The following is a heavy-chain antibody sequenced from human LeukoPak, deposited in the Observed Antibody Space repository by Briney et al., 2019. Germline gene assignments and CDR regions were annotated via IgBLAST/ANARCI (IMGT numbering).Heavy chain of an antibody. CDR3: AAEGHDYSNYQTLYGMDV. V-gene: IGHV1-58*01. J-gene: IGHJ6*02. CDR2: IVVGSGNT. Sequence: SVKVSCKASGYTFTSSAVQWVRQARGQRLEWIGWIVVGSGNTNYAQKFQERVTITRDMSTSTAYMELSSLRSEDTAVYYCAAEGHDYSNYQTLYGMDVWGQGTTVTVSS. D-gene: IGHD4-11*01. CDR1: GYTFTSSA.